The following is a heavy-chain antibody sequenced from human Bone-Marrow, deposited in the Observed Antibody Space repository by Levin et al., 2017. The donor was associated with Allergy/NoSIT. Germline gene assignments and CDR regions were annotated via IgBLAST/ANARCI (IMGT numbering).Heavy chain of an antibody. Sequence: KISCKASGGTFSSYAISWVRQAPGQGLEWMGGIIPIFGTANYAQKFQGRVTITADESTSTAYMELSSLRSEDTAVYYCARLTYYYDSSGYTYYYGMDVWGQGTTVTVSS. J-gene: IGHJ6*02. D-gene: IGHD3-22*01. CDR2: IIPIFGTA. CDR1: GGTFSSYA. CDR3: ARLTYYYDSSGYTYYYGMDV. V-gene: IGHV1-69*01.